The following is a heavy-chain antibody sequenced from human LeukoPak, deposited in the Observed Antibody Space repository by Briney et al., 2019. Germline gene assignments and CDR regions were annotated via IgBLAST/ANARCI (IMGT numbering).Heavy chain of an antibody. CDR1: GFTFSSYA. J-gene: IGHJ3*02. D-gene: IGHD6-13*01. Sequence: PGGSLRLSCAASGFTFSSYAMHWVRQAPGKGLEWVAVISYDGSNKYYADSAKGRFTISRDNSKNTLYLQMNSLRAEDTAVYYCAKTSMRYSSSLDAFDIWGQGTMVTVSS. CDR2: ISYDGSNK. V-gene: IGHV3-30-3*02. CDR3: AKTSMRYSSSLDAFDI.